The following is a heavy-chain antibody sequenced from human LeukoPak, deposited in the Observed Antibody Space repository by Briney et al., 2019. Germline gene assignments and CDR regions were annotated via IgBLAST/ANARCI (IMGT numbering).Heavy chain of an antibody. CDR2: SVGTDSS. D-gene: IGHD4-23*01. Sequence: GGCLRLSCVASGFTFSGYAMSWVRQSPGKGLEWVSMSVGTDSSYYADSVKGRLTISRDNSKNTLYLQMNSLRAEDTAVYYCARRSDYGSNGNYFDYWGKGTTVTVSS. CDR1: GFTFSGYA. CDR3: ARRSDYGSNGNYFDY. J-gene: IGHJ4*02. V-gene: IGHV3-23*01.